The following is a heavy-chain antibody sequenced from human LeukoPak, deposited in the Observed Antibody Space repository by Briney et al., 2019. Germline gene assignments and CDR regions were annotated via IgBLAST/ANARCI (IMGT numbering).Heavy chain of an antibody. CDR2: ISVYNGNT. D-gene: IGHD1-1*01. CDR1: GYTFTRYG. CDR3: ATNGGYNWNDEVGWFDP. J-gene: IGHJ5*02. V-gene: IGHV1-18*01. Sequence: GASVKVSCKASGYTFTRYGITWVRQAPGQGLEWMGWISVYNGNTNYAQKLQGRVTMTTEISTSTAYMELRSLRSEDTAVYYCATNGGYNWNDEVGWFDPWGQGTLVTVSS.